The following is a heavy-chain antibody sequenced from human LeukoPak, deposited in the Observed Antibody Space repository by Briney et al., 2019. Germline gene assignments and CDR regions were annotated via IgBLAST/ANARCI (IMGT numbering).Heavy chain of an antibody. J-gene: IGHJ4*02. Sequence: ASVKVSCKASGYTFTSYGISWVRQAPGQGLEWMAWISAYNGNTNYAQKLQGRVTMTTDTSTSTAYMELRSLRSDDTAVYYCARTKAPQDIVVVPAAIPQGFDYWGQGTLVTVSS. CDR3: ARTKAPQDIVVVPAAIPQGFDY. CDR2: ISAYNGNT. CDR1: GYTFTSYG. D-gene: IGHD2-2*02. V-gene: IGHV1-18*01.